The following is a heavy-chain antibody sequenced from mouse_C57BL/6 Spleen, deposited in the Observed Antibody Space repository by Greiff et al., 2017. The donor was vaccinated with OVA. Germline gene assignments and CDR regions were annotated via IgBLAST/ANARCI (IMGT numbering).Heavy chain of an antibody. Sequence: QVQLQQPGAELVRPGSSVKLSCKASGYTFTSYWMDWVKQRPGQGLEWIGNIYPSDSETHYNQKFKDKATLTVDKSSSTAYMQLSSLTSEDSAVYYCARSGVGFPYCDYWGQGTTLTVSS. CDR3: ARSGVGFPYCDY. V-gene: IGHV1-61*01. D-gene: IGHD1-1*01. CDR1: GYTFTSYW. CDR2: IYPSDSET. J-gene: IGHJ2*01.